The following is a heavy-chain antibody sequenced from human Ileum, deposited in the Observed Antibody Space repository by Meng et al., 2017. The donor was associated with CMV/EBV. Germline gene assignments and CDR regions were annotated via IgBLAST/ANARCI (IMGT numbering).Heavy chain of an antibody. D-gene: IGHD3-22*01. J-gene: IGHJ4*02. V-gene: IGHV4-4*07. CDR3: ARERGDDSGYNFDS. CDR2: IYSTGGT. Sequence: QVKLQESGPGLVKPSETLSLTFSVSGGFFSGFFWTWIRQPAGKGLEWIGRIYSTGGTNYNPSFESRVTISLDGSNNQFSLKLNSVTAADTAIYYCARERGDDSGYNFDSWGQGTLVTVSS. CDR1: GGFFSGFF.